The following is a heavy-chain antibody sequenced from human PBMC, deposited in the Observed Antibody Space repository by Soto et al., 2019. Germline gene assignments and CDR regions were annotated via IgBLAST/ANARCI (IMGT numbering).Heavy chain of an antibody. CDR3: ARGAGYGDYGGY. Sequence: PGGSLRLYCAASGFSLRGYSMSWVRQAPGKGLEWVSYISGTGSSIYADSVKGRFTISRDNAKNSVYLQMNSLGDDDTAVYYCARGAGYGDYGGYWGQGTLVTVSS. D-gene: IGHD4-17*01. V-gene: IGHV3-11*04. J-gene: IGHJ4*02. CDR2: ISGTGSSI. CDR1: GFSLRGYS.